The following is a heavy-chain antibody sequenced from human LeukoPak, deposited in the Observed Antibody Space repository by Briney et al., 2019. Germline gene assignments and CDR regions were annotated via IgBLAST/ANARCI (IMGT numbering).Heavy chain of an antibody. CDR2: INPDSGGT. J-gene: IGHJ4*02. CDR3: ARDLLGWGFDY. Sequence: ASVKVSCKASGDTFSGYYMHWVRQAPGQGLEWVGCINPDSGGTNYAQKFQGRVTMTRDTSISTAYMELSRLRSDDTAVYYCARDLLGWGFDYWGQGTLVTVSS. V-gene: IGHV1-2*02. D-gene: IGHD7-27*01. CDR1: GDTFSGYY.